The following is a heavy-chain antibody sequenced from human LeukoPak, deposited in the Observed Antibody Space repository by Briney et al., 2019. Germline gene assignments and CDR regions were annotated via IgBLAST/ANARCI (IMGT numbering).Heavy chain of an antibody. D-gene: IGHD2-2*01. Sequence: GGPLRLSCAASGFTFSSNWMSWFRQAPGRGLDWVANIKQDGSAKHNEDSVKGRLPISRDNAKNSLYLQMNSLNAEDPAVYYCARSSLGDYWGEGTLVTVSS. J-gene: IGHJ4*02. CDR2: IKQDGSAK. CDR3: ARSSLGDY. CDR1: GFTFSSNW. V-gene: IGHV3-7*01.